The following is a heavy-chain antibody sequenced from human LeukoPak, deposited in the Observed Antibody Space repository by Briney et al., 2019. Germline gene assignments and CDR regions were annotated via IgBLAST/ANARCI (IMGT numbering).Heavy chain of an antibody. D-gene: IGHD4/OR15-4a*01. CDR1: GFTSDDYG. Sequence: GGSPRLSCAASGFTSDDYGMSWGRQAPGEGLEWVSGINWNGGSTGYAESVKGRCTISRDNAKNPLYLQMNSLRAEDTALYYCAREQTNYWFDPRGQGTLVTVSS. CDR2: INWNGGST. CDR3: AREQTNYWFDP. J-gene: IGHJ5*02. V-gene: IGHV3-20*04.